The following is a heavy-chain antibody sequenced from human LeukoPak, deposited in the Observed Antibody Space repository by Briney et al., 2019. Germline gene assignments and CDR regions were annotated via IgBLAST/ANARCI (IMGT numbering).Heavy chain of an antibody. J-gene: IGHJ3*02. V-gene: IGHV3-23*01. D-gene: IGHD3-22*01. Sequence: GGSLRLSCAASGFTFSSYAMSWVRQAPGKGLEWVSAISGSGGSTYYADSVKGRFTISRDNSKNTLYLQMNSLRAEDTAVYYCARGAYYYDSSAEGGAFDIWGQGTMVSVSS. CDR1: GFTFSSYA. CDR2: ISGSGGST. CDR3: ARGAYYYDSSAEGGAFDI.